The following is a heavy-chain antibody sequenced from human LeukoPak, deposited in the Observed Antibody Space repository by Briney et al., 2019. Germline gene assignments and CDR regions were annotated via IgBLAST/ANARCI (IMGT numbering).Heavy chain of an antibody. V-gene: IGHV3-23*01. Sequence: GGSLRLSCAASGFSFSSYAMTWVRQAPGKGLEWVSAISGSGGSSNYADSVKGRFTISRDNSKNTLYPQMNSLRAEDTAVYYCAKDWPGPYYWGQGTLVTVSS. D-gene: IGHD3-10*01. J-gene: IGHJ4*02. CDR3: AKDWPGPYY. CDR1: GFSFSSYA. CDR2: ISGSGGSS.